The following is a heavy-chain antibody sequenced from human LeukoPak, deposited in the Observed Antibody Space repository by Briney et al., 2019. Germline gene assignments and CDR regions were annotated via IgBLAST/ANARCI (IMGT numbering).Heavy chain of an antibody. CDR3: VVGGSPGY. V-gene: IGHV3-74*01. D-gene: IGHD2-15*01. J-gene: IGHJ4*02. CDR2: ISTDGYTT. Sequence: GVLRLSCAASGLAFSAYKMHWVRQAPRKGLVWVSRISTDGYTTGYADFVQGRFTASRDNTKNTWSLEMNSLRAEDTAVYYCVVGGSPGYWGQGTLVTVSS. CDR1: GLAFSAYK.